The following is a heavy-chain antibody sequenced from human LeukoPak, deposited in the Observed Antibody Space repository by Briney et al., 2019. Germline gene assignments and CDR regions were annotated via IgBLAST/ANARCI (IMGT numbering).Heavy chain of an antibody. D-gene: IGHD3-9*01. V-gene: IGHV4-59*01. CDR3: ARVRLVGYDILTGYYSFDY. Sequence: PSETLSLTCTVSGGSISTYSWSWIRQPPGKGLVWIGYIYYSGNTNYNPSLKSRVTISVDTSKNQFSLKLSSVTAADTAVYYCARVRLVGYDILTGYYSFDYRGQGTLVTVSS. J-gene: IGHJ4*02. CDR1: GGSISTYS. CDR2: IYYSGNT.